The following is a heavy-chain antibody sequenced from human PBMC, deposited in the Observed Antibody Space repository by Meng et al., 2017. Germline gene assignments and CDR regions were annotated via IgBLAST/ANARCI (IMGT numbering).Heavy chain of an antibody. V-gene: IGHV3-7*01. CDR3: ARAPDPYSSSWYLEFLGDSAFDI. J-gene: IGHJ3*02. Sequence: GESLKISCAASGFTFSSYWMSWVRQAPGKGLEWVANVKQDGSGKYYVDSVKGRFTISRDNAKNSLYLQMNSLRAEDTAVYYCARAPDPYSSSWYLEFLGDSAFDIWGQGTMVTVSS. CDR1: GFTFSSYW. CDR2: VKQDGSGK. D-gene: IGHD6-13*01.